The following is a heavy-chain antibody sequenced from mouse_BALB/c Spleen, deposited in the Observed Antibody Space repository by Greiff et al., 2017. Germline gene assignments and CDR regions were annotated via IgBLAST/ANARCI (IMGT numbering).Heavy chain of an antibody. V-gene: IGHV5-17*02. D-gene: IGHD1-2*01. CDR1: GFTFSSFG. J-gene: IGHJ3*01. CDR3: ARSRFITTATAWFAD. Sequence: EVKLVASGGGLLQPGGSRKLSCAASGFTFSSFGMHWVRQAPEKGLEWVAYISSGSSTIYYADTVKGRFTISRDNPKNTLFLQMASLRSEDTAMYYCARSRFITTATAWFADWGKGTLVTVSA. CDR2: ISSGSSTI.